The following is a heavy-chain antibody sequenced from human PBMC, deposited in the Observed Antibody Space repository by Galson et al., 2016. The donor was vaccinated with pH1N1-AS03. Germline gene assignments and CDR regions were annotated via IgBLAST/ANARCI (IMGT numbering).Heavy chain of an antibody. V-gene: IGHV3-30-3*01. CDR1: GFTFSDFA. CDR2: ISYDGSNK. J-gene: IGHJ3*01. D-gene: IGHD1-26*01. CDR3: ARDYIVGATRGAGTFDV. Sequence: SLRLSCAASGFTFSDFAMLWVRQAPGKGLDWVAVISYDGSNKYYEDSVKGRFTISRDSSKNTLYLQMNSLRPEDTAIYYCARDYIVGATRGAGTFDVWGHGTMVTVSS.